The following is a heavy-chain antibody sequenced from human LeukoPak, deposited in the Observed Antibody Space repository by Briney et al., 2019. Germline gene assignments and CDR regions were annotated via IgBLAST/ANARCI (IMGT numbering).Heavy chain of an antibody. V-gene: IGHV3-43*01. CDR2: ISWDGGST. CDR1: GFTFDDYT. J-gene: IGHJ4*02. Sequence: GGSLRLSCAASGFTFDDYTMHWVRQAPGKGLEWVSLISWDGGSTYYADSVKGRFTISRDNAKNRLYLQMNSLGAEDTAVYYCASTIGSAGTQYWGQGTLVTVSS. CDR3: ASTIGSAGTQY. D-gene: IGHD6-13*01.